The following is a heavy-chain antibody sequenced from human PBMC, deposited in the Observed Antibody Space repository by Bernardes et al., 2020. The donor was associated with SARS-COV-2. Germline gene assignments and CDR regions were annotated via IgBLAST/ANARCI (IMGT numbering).Heavy chain of an antibody. CDR2: IYYSGST. Sequence: SETLSLTCTVSGGSISSYSWSWIRQPPGKGLEWIGYIYYSGSTNYNASLKSRVTISVDTSKNQFSLKLSSVTAADTAVYYCARQKETDAVDIWGQGTMVTVSS. CDR1: GGSISSYS. CDR3: ARQKETDAVDI. V-gene: IGHV4-59*01. J-gene: IGHJ3*02.